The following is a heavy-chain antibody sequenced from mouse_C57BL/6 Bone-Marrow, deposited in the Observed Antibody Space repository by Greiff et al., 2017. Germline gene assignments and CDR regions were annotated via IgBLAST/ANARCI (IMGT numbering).Heavy chain of an antibody. J-gene: IGHJ4*01. V-gene: IGHV1-64*01. D-gene: IGHD2-4*01. Sequence: QVQLQQPGAELVKPGASVKLSCKASGYTFTNYWMHWVKQRPGQGLEWIGMMHPNGGSPDYNEKFKSEATLSVDKSSRTAYMELSSLTSEDSAFSYCARSYDYDGYTMDYWGQGTSVTVSS. CDR2: MHPNGGSP. CDR3: ARSYDYDGYTMDY. CDR1: GYTFTNYW.